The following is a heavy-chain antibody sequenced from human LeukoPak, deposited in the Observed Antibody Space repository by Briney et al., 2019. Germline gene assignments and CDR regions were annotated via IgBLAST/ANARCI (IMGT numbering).Heavy chain of an antibody. Sequence: GGSLRLSCAASGFTFSNAWMSWVRQAPGKGLEWAGRIKTKTDGGTTDYAAPVKGRFTISRDDSKNTLYLQMNSLKTEDTAVYYCTTDNGSGSYRYFNYWGQGTLVTVSS. V-gene: IGHV3-15*01. J-gene: IGHJ4*02. CDR1: GFTFSNAW. CDR3: TTDNGSGSYRYFNY. CDR2: IKTKTDGGTT. D-gene: IGHD3-10*01.